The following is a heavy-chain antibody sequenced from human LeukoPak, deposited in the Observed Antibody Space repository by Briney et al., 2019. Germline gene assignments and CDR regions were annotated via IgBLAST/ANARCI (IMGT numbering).Heavy chain of an antibody. CDR1: GGSISSGDYY. CDR3: ARGDYVWGSYRYTACFDY. Sequence: SQTLSLTCTVSGGSISSGDYYWSWIRQPPGKGLEWIGYIYYSGSTYYNPSLKSRVTISVDTSKNQFSLKLGSVTAADTAVYYCARGDYVWGSYRYTACFDYWGQGTLVTVSS. J-gene: IGHJ4*02. V-gene: IGHV4-30-4*01. D-gene: IGHD3-16*02. CDR2: IYYSGST.